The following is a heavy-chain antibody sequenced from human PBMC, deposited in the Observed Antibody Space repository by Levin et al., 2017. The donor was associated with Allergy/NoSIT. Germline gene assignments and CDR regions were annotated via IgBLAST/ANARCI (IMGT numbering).Heavy chain of an antibody. Sequence: SETLSLTCTVSGGSISSSSYYWGWIRQPPGKGLEWIGSIYYSGSTYYNPSLKSRVTISVDTSKNQFSLKLSSVTAADTAVYYCARDTMGELDAFDIWGQGTMVTVSS. CDR1: GGSISSSSYY. V-gene: IGHV4-39*07. CDR2: IYYSGST. CDR3: ARDTMGELDAFDI. J-gene: IGHJ3*02. D-gene: IGHD1-26*01.